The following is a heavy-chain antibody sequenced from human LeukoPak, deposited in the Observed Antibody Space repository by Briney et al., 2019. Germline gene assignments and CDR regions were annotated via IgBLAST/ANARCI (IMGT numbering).Heavy chain of an antibody. CDR1: GGSVSGGSYY. CDR3: ARGGVVVAATPFDY. Sequence: SETLSLTCTVSGGSVSGGSYYWSWIRQPPGKGLEWIGYIYYSGSTNYNPSLKSRVTISVDTSKNQFSLKLSSVTAADTAVYYCARGGVVVAATPFDYWGQGTLVTVSS. J-gene: IGHJ4*02. CDR2: IYYSGST. D-gene: IGHD2-15*01. V-gene: IGHV4-61*01.